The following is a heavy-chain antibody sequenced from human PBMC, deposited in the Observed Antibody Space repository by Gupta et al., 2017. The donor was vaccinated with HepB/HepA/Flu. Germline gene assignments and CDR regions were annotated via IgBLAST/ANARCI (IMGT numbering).Heavy chain of an antibody. Sequence: EVQLVESGGGLVKPGGSLTLSCAASGFTFINAWMNWVRQAPGKGLEWVGRIKSKTDDETADYAAPVKGRFTISRDDSKNMLYLQMDSLKTEDTAVYFCTAPSDHYDSSDYYYDPYAFDVWGQGTMVTVS. CDR1: GFTFINAW. CDR3: TAPSDHYDSSDYYYDPYAFDV. CDR2: IKSKTDDETA. V-gene: IGHV3-15*01. J-gene: IGHJ3*01. D-gene: IGHD3-22*01.